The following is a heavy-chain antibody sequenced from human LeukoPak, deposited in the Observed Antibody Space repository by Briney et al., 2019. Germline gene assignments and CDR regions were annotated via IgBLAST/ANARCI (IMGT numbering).Heavy chain of an antibody. CDR1: GFTLSSYA. J-gene: IGHJ3*02. CDR2: ISGSGGST. CDR3: AKDLLGIAARPTDAFDI. Sequence: GGSLRLSCAASGFTLSSYAMSWVRQAPGKGLEWVSAISGSGGSTYYADSVKGRFTISRDNSKNTLYLQMNSLRAEDTAIYYCAKDLLGIAARPTDAFDIWGQGTMVTVSS. V-gene: IGHV3-23*01. D-gene: IGHD6-6*01.